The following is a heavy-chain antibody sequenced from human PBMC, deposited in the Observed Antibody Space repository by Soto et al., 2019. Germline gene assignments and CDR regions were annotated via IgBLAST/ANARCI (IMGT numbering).Heavy chain of an antibody. J-gene: IGHJ4*02. Sequence: GGSLRLSCAASGFTFSDYWMAWVRQAPGKGLEWVANIKQDGSEKYYVDSVKGRFTISRDNAKNSLYLQMNSLRAEDTAVYYCARESIVGATNYYFDYWGQGTLVTVSS. D-gene: IGHD1-26*01. CDR2: IKQDGSEK. CDR3: ARESIVGATNYYFDY. V-gene: IGHV3-7*01. CDR1: GFTFSDYW.